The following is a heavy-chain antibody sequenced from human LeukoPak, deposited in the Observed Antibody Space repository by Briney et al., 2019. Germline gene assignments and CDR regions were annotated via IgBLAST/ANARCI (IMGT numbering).Heavy chain of an antibody. D-gene: IGHD2-2*01. CDR2: IYYSGST. Sequence: PSETLSLTCTVSVGSISSSSYYWGWIRQPPGKGLEWSGSIYYSGSTYYNPSLKSRVTISVDTSKNQFSLKLSSVTAADTAVYYCARLTLYCSSTSCYRPSAFDIWGQGTMVTVSS. J-gene: IGHJ3*02. V-gene: IGHV4-39*01. CDR1: VGSISSSSYY. CDR3: ARLTLYCSSTSCYRPSAFDI.